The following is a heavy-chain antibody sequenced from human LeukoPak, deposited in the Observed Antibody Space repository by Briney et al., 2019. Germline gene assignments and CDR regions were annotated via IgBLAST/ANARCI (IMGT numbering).Heavy chain of an antibody. CDR2: IYYSGST. Sequence: SQTLSLTCTVSGGSISSGGYYWSWIRQHPGKGLEWIGYIYYSGSTNYNPSLKSRVTISVDTSKNQFSLKLSSVTAADTAVYYCARGRPYYYGSGSYPTEFDYWGQGTLVTVSS. D-gene: IGHD3-10*01. CDR1: GGSISSGGYY. CDR3: ARGRPYYYGSGSYPTEFDY. J-gene: IGHJ4*02. V-gene: IGHV4-31*03.